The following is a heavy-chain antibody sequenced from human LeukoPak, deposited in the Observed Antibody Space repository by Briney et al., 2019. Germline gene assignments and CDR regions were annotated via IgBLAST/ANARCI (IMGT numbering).Heavy chain of an antibody. D-gene: IGHD2-15*01. CDR1: GFTFSSYA. CDR3: AKVLDIVVVVAATDY. V-gene: IGHV3-23*01. Sequence: GGSLRLSCAASGFTFSSYAMSWVRQAPGKGLEWVSAISGSGGSTYYADSVKGRFTIPRDNSKNTLYLQMNSLRAEDTAVYYCAKVLDIVVVVAATDYWGQGTLVTVSS. J-gene: IGHJ4*02. CDR2: ISGSGGST.